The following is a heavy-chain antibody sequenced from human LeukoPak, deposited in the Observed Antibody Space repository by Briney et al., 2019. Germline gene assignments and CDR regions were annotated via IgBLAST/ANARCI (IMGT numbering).Heavy chain of an antibody. CDR1: GGSMSSYY. J-gene: IGHJ4*02. V-gene: IGHV4-59*01. D-gene: IGHD2-2*01. CDR3: ARGPSRMVDY. Sequence: SETLSLTCTVSGGSMSSYYWSWVRQPPGKGLEWIGYIYYSGSTNYNPSLKSRVTISVDTSKNQFSLKLSSVTAADTAVYYCARGPSRMVDYWGQGTLVTVSS. CDR2: IYYSGST.